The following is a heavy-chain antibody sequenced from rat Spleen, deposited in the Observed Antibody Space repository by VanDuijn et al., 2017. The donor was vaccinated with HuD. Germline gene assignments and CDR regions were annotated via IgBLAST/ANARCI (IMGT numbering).Heavy chain of an antibody. V-gene: IGHV2-6*01. CDR2: ISSGGST. Sequence: QVQLKESGPGLVQPSQTLSLTCTVSGFSLTSYTVSWVRQPPGKGLEWIAAISSGGSTYYNSALKSRLSISRDTSKSQVFLKMNSLQTEDTGTYYCTRDSGYGVMDAWGQGASVTVSS. CDR3: TRDSGYGVMDA. CDR1: GFSLTSYT. J-gene: IGHJ4*01. D-gene: IGHD4-3*01.